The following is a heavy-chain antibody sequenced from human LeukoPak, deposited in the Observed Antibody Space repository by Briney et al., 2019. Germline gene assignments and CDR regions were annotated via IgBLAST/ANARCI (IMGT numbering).Heavy chain of an antibody. CDR2: ISSSGSTI. D-gene: IGHD6-19*01. Sequence: PGGSLRLSCAASGFTFSSDEMNCVRQAPGKGLEWVSHISSSGSTIYYADSVKGRFTISRDNAKNSLYLQMNSLRAEDTAVYYCARTQVIAVAGYDAFDIWGQGTMVTVPS. CDR3: ARTQVIAVAGYDAFDI. CDR1: GFTFSSDE. J-gene: IGHJ3*02. V-gene: IGHV3-48*03.